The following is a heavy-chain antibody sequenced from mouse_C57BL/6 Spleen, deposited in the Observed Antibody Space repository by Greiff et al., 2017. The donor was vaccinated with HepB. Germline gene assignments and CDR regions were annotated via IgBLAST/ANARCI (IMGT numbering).Heavy chain of an antibody. CDR3: TREGGPHYFDY. CDR1: GFTFSSYA. V-gene: IGHV5-9-1*02. CDR2: ISSGGDYI. Sequence: EVMLVESGEGLVKPGGSLKLSCAASGFTFSSYAMSWVRQTPEKRLEWVAYISSGGDYIYYADTVKGRFTISRDNARNTLYLQMSSLKSEDTAMYYCTREGGPHYFDYWGQGTTLTVSS. J-gene: IGHJ2*01.